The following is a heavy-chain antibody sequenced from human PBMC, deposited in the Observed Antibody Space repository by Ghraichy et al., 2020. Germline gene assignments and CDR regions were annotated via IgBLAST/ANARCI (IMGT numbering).Heavy chain of an antibody. D-gene: IGHD2-21*02. CDR1: GGSISSGSYF. J-gene: IGHJ3*01. Sequence: SETLSLTCPVSGGSISSGSYFWGWIRQPPGKGLEWIGSIYSDGSTQYNPSLKSRVTLSVDTAMNWFSLRLNSVTAADTAVYYCARHEYSPKCGGDCYHDAFDVWGQGTMVTVSS. CDR2: IYSDGST. CDR3: ARHEYSPKCGGDCYHDAFDV. V-gene: IGHV4-39*01.